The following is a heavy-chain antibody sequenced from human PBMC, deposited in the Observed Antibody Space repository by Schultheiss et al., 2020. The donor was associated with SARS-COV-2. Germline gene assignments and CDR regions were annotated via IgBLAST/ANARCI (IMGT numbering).Heavy chain of an antibody. CDR1: GGSISSSNW. V-gene: IGHV4-4*02. CDR3: ARHGAICSGGSCGSFDP. D-gene: IGHD2-15*01. Sequence: SETLSLTCAVSGGSISSSNWWSWVRQPPGKGLEWIGEINHSGSTNYNPSLKSRVTISVDTSKNQFSLKLSSVTAADTAMYYCARHGAICSGGSCGSFDPWGQGTLVTVSS. CDR2: INHSGST. J-gene: IGHJ5*02.